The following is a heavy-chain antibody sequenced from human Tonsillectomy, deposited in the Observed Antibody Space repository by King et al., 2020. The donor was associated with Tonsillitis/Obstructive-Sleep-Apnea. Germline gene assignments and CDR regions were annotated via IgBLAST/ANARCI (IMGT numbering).Heavy chain of an antibody. D-gene: IGHD7-27*01. CDR2: INPNTGGP. CDR3: ASNWGSPSNFEY. Sequence: QLVQSGAEVKKPGASVKVSCRASGYTFTGYYIHWVRQAPGQGLEWRGWINPNTGGPNYAQKFQGRVTLTRDTSISTAYMELSRLRSDDTAVYYCASNWGSPSNFEYWGQGTLVTVSS. V-gene: IGHV1-2*02. J-gene: IGHJ4*02. CDR1: GYTFTGYY.